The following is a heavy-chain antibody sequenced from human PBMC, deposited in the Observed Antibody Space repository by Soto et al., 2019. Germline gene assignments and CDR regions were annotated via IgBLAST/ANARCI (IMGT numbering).Heavy chain of an antibody. J-gene: IGHJ4*02. CDR2: IYPGDSDT. D-gene: IGHD3-3*02. V-gene: IGHV5-51*01. CDR3: ARQEGTAFNSIDN. CDR1: GYSFTNYW. Sequence: GESLKISCKASGYSFTNYWIAWVRQMPGKGLEWMGIIYPGDSDTTYSPSFRGQVTISADKSVSTAFLQWSSLKASDTAMYYCARQEGTAFNSIDNWGQGTLVTVS.